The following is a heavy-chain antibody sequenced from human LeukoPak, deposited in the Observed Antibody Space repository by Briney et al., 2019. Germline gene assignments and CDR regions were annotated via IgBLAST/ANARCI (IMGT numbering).Heavy chain of an antibody. CDR1: GFTFSSYG. CDR2: ISYDGSNK. Sequence: GGSLRLSCAASGFTFSSYGMHWVRQAPGKGLEWVAVISYDGSNKYYADSVKGRFTISRDNSKNTLYLQMNSLRAEDTAVYYCARARVKWQWLVPLDYWGQGTLVTVSS. J-gene: IGHJ4*02. D-gene: IGHD6-19*01. V-gene: IGHV3-30*03. CDR3: ARARVKWQWLVPLDY.